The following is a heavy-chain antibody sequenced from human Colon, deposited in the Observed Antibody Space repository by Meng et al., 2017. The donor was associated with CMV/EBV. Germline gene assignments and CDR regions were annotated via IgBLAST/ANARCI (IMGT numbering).Heavy chain of an antibody. Sequence: GESLKISCAASGFTFSSYTMNWVRQPPGKGLEWVSSISGGNTFIYYADSAKGRFTISRDNAKNSLYLQMTNVSAEDTAVYFCAKAAIPVISAAELGSWGQGTLVTVSS. CDR1: GFTFSSYT. CDR3: AKAAIPVISAAELGS. V-gene: IGHV3-21*01. D-gene: IGHD2-21*02. CDR2: ISGGNTFI. J-gene: IGHJ4*02.